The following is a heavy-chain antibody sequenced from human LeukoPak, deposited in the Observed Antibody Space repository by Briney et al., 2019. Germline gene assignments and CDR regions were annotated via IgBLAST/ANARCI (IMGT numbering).Heavy chain of an antibody. J-gene: IGHJ4*02. CDR1: GGSISSSSYY. V-gene: IGHV4-39*07. CDR3: VRAYCGGDCHIDY. D-gene: IGHD2-21*02. CDR2: IDYSGST. Sequence: SETLSLTCTVSGGSISSSSYYWGWIRQPPGRGLEGIASIDYSGSTYYNPSLKSRVTISVDTSKNQFSLKLSSVTAAGTAVYYCVRAYCGGDCHIDYWGQGTLVTVSS.